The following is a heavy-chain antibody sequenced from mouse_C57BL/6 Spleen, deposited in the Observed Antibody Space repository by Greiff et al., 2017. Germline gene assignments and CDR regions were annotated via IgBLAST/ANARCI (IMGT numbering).Heavy chain of an antibody. D-gene: IGHD1-1*01. J-gene: IGHJ2*01. CDR3: AREELRLGFDY. CDR1: GYSITSGYY. Sequence: EVKLMESGPGLVKPSQSLSLTCSVTGYSITSGYYWNWIRQFPGNKLEWMGYISYDGSNNYNPSLKNRISITRDTSKNQFFLKLNSVTTEDTATYYCAREELRLGFDYWGQGTTLTVSS. V-gene: IGHV3-6*01. CDR2: ISYDGSN.